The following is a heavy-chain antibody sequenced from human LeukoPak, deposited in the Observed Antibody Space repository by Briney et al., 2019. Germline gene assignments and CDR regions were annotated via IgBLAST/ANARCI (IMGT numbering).Heavy chain of an antibody. CDR3: AKVSLYDILTGYYNDY. CDR1: GFTFSRYG. CDR2: IRYDGSNK. Sequence: PGGSLRLSCAASGFTFSRYGMHWVRQAPGRGLEWVAFIRYDGSNKYYADSVKGRFTISRDNSKNTLYLQMNSLRAEDTAVYYCAKVSLYDILTGYYNDYWGQGTLVTVSS. D-gene: IGHD3-9*01. V-gene: IGHV3-30*02. J-gene: IGHJ4*02.